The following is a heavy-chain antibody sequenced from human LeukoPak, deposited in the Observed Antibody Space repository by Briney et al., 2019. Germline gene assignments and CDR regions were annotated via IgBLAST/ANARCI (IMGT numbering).Heavy chain of an antibody. J-gene: IGHJ4*02. Sequence: ASVKVSCKASGYTFTNYAIHWVRQAPGQRLEWMGWNNAGNGITKYSQEFQGRVTISRDTSATTAYMKLSTLRSEDMAVYYCARGGFDSSGWYPIDYWGQGTLVTVSS. V-gene: IGHV1-3*02. CDR2: NNAGNGIT. CDR1: GYTFTNYA. D-gene: IGHD6-19*01. CDR3: ARGGFDSSGWYPIDY.